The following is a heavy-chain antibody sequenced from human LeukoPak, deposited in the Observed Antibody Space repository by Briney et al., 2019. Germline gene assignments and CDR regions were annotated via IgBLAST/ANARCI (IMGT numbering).Heavy chain of an antibody. Sequence: GGSLRLSCAASGFTFSSYNMNWVRQAPGKGLEWVANIKQDGSEKYYVDSVKGRFTISRDNAKNSLYLQMNSLRAEDTAVYYCASSGWYNLGAFDIWGQGTMVTVSS. J-gene: IGHJ3*02. V-gene: IGHV3-7*01. D-gene: IGHD6-19*01. CDR3: ASSGWYNLGAFDI. CDR1: GFTFSSYN. CDR2: IKQDGSEK.